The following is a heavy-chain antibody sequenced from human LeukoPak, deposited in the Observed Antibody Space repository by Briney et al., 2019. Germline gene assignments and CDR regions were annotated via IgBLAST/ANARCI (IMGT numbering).Heavy chain of an antibody. J-gene: IGHJ4*03. CDR1: GFSVNSNY. CDR3: ARDRGYTRTNTDGYPVFDL. CDR2: IHLSGAPI. D-gene: IGHD5-24*01. V-gene: IGHV3-11*04. Sequence: GGSLRLSCAASGFSVNSNYMSWVRQAPGKGPEWIAYIHLSGAPIHYAEPVKGRFSISRDNVNNALYLQMDNLRVEDTGVYYCARDRGYTRTNTDGYPVFDLWGQGTLVTVSS.